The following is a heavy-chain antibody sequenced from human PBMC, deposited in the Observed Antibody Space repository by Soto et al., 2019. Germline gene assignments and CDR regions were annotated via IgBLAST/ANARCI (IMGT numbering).Heavy chain of an antibody. CDR1: GYTFSSYT. Sequence: QVQLVQSGAEVKKSGASVKVSCKASGYTFSSYTISWVRQAPGQGLERMGWISAYNGNTKYAQKLQDRVTMTTDTSTNTAYMELRSLRSDDTAVYYCARDSPPFDYWGQGTLVTVSS. J-gene: IGHJ4*02. CDR2: ISAYNGNT. CDR3: ARDSPPFDY. V-gene: IGHV1-18*01.